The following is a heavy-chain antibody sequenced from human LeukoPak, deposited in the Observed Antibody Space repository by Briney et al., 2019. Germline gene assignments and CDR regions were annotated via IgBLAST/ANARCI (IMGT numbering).Heavy chain of an antibody. CDR1: GFNFGTYW. CDR3: ARDPDSSAFDY. D-gene: IGHD2-15*01. V-gene: IGHV3-7*01. J-gene: IGHJ4*02. Sequence: GGSLRLSCTAAGFNFGTYWMSWVRQSPEKGLEFVANIKYDDTVKNYVDSVKGRFTISRDNPSNSVYLQVDSLRPEDTALYYCARDPDSSAFDYWGQGAQVTVSS. CDR2: IKYDDTVK.